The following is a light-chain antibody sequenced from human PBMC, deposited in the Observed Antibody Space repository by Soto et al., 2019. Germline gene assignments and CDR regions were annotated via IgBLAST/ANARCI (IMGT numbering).Light chain of an antibody. Sequence: QSARTQPPSASGSLGQSVTCSCTGTSSDVGGYNYVSWHQQHPGKAPKVMIYEVTKRPPGVPDRFSGSKSGNTASLTVSGLQAEDEADYYCSSFAGGGNPVLLGGGTKLTVL. J-gene: IGLJ2*01. V-gene: IGLV2-8*01. CDR3: SSFAGGGNPVL. CDR1: SSDVGGYNY. CDR2: EVT.